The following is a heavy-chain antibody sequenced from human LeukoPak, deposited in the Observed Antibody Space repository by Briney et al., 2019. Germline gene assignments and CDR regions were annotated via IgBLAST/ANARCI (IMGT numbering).Heavy chain of an antibody. J-gene: IGHJ3*02. CDR2: INPNSGVT. Sequence: ASVKVSCKASGYTFTDYYIHWVRQAPGQGLEWMGWINPNSGVTNYAQKFQGRVTMTRDTSISTAYMELSRLRSDDTAVYYCARDLASEYYDSSGYYPYDAFDIWGQGTMVTVSS. CDR3: ARDLASEYYDSSGYYPYDAFDI. D-gene: IGHD3-22*01. CDR1: GYTFTDYY. V-gene: IGHV1-2*02.